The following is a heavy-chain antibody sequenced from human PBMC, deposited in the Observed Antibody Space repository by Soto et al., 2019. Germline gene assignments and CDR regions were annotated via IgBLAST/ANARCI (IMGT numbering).Heavy chain of an antibody. Sequence: ASVKVSCKASGYTFTSYAMHWVRQAPGQRLEWMGWINAGNGNTKYSQKFQGRVTITRDTSASTAYMELSSLRSEDTAVYYCARLRSGRDPFDSWGQGTMVTVSS. V-gene: IGHV1-3*01. D-gene: IGHD1-1*01. CDR3: ARLRSGRDPFDS. CDR1: GYTFTSYA. J-gene: IGHJ3*02. CDR2: INAGNGNT.